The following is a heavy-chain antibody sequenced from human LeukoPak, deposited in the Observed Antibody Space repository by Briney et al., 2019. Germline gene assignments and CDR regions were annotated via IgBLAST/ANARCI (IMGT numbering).Heavy chain of an antibody. V-gene: IGHV3-53*01. CDR3: ARGGSTGYFDY. D-gene: IGHD3-16*01. CDR2: IYSGGST. Sequence: QTGGSLRLSCAAFGFTVSSNYMSWVRQAPGKGVEWVSVIYSGGSTYYADPVKGRFTISRDNSKNTLYLQMNSLRAEDTAVYYCARGGSTGYFDYWGQGTLVTVSS. J-gene: IGHJ4*02. CDR1: GFTVSSNY.